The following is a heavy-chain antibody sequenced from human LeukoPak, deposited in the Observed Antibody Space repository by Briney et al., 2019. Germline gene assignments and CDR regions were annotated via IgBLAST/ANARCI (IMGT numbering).Heavy chain of an antibody. CDR3: AKPTPNGSGSPRPDDAFDI. V-gene: IGHV3-30*02. Sequence: PGGSLRLSCAASGFTFSSYGMHWVRQAPGKGLEWVAFIRYDGSNKYYADSVKGRFTISRDNSKNTLYLQMNSLRAEDTAVYYCAKPTPNGSGSPRPDDAFDIWGQGTMVTVSS. CDR2: IRYDGSNK. CDR1: GFTFSSYG. D-gene: IGHD3-10*01. J-gene: IGHJ3*02.